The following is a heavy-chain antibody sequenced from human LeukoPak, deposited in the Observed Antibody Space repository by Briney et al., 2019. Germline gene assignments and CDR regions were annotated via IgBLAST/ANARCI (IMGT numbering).Heavy chain of an antibody. D-gene: IGHD3-16*01. V-gene: IGHV1-24*01. J-gene: IGHJ4*02. CDR2: FYPEDGET. Sequence: GFYPEDGETIYAQKFQGRVTMTGDTSTDTAYMELSSLRSEDTAVYYCATDFPPKSDVFDYWGQGTLVTVSS. CDR3: ATDFPPKSDVFDY.